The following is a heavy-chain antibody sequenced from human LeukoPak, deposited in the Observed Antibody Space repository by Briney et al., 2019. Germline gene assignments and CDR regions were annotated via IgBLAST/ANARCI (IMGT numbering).Heavy chain of an antibody. D-gene: IGHD5-12*01. CDR2: TYYRSKWNS. V-gene: IGHV6-1*01. Sequence: SQTLSLTCVISGDSVSSNSASWNWIRQSPSRGLEWLGRTYYRSKWNSDYAVSVKSRIIINPDTSKNQFSLHLNSVTPEDTAVYYCARDPDSGYEWGPSDTWGQGTLVTVSS. CDR3: ARDPDSGYEWGPSDT. CDR1: GDSVSSNSAS. J-gene: IGHJ5*02.